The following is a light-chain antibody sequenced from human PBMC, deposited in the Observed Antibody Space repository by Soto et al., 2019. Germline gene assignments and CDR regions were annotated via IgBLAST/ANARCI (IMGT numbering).Light chain of an antibody. CDR2: GAS. CDR1: QSVSSCY. V-gene: IGKV3-20*01. CDR3: HQYGSSPRT. J-gene: IGKJ1*01. Sequence: EIVLTQSPGTLSLSPGERATISCRASQSVSSCYLAWYQQKPGQAPRLLIYGASIKATGMPDRFSGSGSGTDFTLDISRPEPDVFAVYYCHQYGSSPRTFGQGTKVEIK.